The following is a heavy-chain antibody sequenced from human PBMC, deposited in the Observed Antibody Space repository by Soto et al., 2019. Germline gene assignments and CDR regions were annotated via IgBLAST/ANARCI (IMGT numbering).Heavy chain of an antibody. CDR1: GGSISSSSYY. CDR2: IYYSGST. CDR3: AKGGSGSYSNAFDI. Sequence: SETLSLTCTVSGGSISSSSYYWGWFRQPPGKGLEWIGSIYYSGSTYYNPSLKSRVTISVDTSKNQFSLKLSSVTAADTAVYYCAKGGSGSYSNAFDIWCQGTMVT. V-gene: IGHV4-39*01. D-gene: IGHD3-10*01. J-gene: IGHJ3*02.